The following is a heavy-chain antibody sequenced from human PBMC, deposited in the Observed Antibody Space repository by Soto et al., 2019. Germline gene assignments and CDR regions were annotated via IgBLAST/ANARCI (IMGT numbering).Heavy chain of an antibody. Sequence: LGESLKISCKGSGYSFTSYWISWVRQMPGKGLEWMGRIDPSDSYTNYSPSFQGHVTISADKSISTAYLQWSSLKASDTAMYYCARGRDVLDFGVVNIRGYGMDVWGQGTTVTVSS. CDR1: GYSFTSYW. CDR2: IDPSDSYT. J-gene: IGHJ6*02. V-gene: IGHV5-10-1*01. CDR3: ARGRDVLDFGVVNIRGYGMDV. D-gene: IGHD3-3*01.